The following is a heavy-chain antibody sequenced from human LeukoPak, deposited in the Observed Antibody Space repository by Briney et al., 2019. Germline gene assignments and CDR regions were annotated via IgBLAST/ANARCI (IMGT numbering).Heavy chain of an antibody. D-gene: IGHD3-16*02. Sequence: GGSLRLSCAASGFTFSSHGMNWVRQAPGKGLEWVSAISGSGGSTYYADSVKGRFTISRDNSKNTLYLQMNSLRAEDTAVYYCAKGNYDYVWGSYREGYFDYWGQGTLVTVSS. J-gene: IGHJ4*02. CDR1: GFTFSSHG. CDR2: ISGSGGST. V-gene: IGHV3-23*01. CDR3: AKGNYDYVWGSYREGYFDY.